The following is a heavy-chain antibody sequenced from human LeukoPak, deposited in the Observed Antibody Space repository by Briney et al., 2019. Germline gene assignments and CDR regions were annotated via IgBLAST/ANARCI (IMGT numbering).Heavy chain of an antibody. D-gene: IGHD3-10*01. J-gene: IGHJ5*02. CDR2: IKGKTDGGTS. CDR3: STLWYGA. Sequence: GGSLRLSCAASGFTFTNAWMYWVRQAPGKGLEWVGRIKGKTDGGTSGYAAPVTGRFTISRDDSKSTLYLEMNSLKTEDTGVYYCSTLWYGAWGQGTLVTVSS. V-gene: IGHV3-15*01. CDR1: GFTFTNAW.